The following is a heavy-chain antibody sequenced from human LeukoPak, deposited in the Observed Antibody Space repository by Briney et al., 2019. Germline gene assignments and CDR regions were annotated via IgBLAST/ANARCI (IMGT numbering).Heavy chain of an antibody. CDR3: ARRPLAAAYDY. Sequence: PSETLSLTCTVYGGSFTGYYWSWIRQPPGKGLEWIGEINRSGSSHYTPSLQSRVTIFLEASRNQFSLQLSSVTAADTAVYYCARRPLAAAYDYWGQGTLVTVSS. CDR2: INRSGSS. CDR1: GGSFTGYY. J-gene: IGHJ4*02. D-gene: IGHD6-13*01. V-gene: IGHV4-34*01.